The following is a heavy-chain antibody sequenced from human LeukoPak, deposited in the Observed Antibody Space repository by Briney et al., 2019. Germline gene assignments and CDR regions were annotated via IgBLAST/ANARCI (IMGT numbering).Heavy chain of an antibody. D-gene: IGHD3-10*01. Sequence: GASVKVSCKASGYTFTSYAMHWVCQAPGQRLEWMGWINAGNGNTKYSQKFQGRVTITRDTSASTAYMELSSLRSEDTAVYYCARYDGSVYDAFDIWGQGTMVTVSS. V-gene: IGHV1-3*01. J-gene: IGHJ3*02. CDR2: INAGNGNT. CDR3: ARYDGSVYDAFDI. CDR1: GYTFTSYA.